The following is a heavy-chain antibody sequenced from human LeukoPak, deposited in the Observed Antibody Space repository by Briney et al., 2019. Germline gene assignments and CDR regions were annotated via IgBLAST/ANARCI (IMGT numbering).Heavy chain of an antibody. CDR1: GGSISSGSYY. D-gene: IGHD3-3*01. Sequence: PSETLSLTCTVFGGSISSGSYYWSWIRQPAGKGLEWIGRIYTSGSTNYNPSLKSRVTISVDTSENQFSLKLSSVTAADTAVYYCRFGRTSWGQGTLVTVSS. J-gene: IGHJ5*02. CDR2: IYTSGST. CDR3: RFGRTS. V-gene: IGHV4-61*02.